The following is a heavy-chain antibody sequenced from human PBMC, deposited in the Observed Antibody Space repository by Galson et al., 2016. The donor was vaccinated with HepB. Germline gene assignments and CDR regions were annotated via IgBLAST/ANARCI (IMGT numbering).Heavy chain of an antibody. Sequence: SVKVSCKASGYTFASQGFSWVRQAPGQGLEWMGWISAYNGNTNYAESLLGRVTMTTDTSTSTAYMELRSLRSDDTAVYYCASSGHDYSNYSPKYYYYDYGMDVWGQGTAVTVSS. D-gene: IGHD4-11*01. CDR2: ISAYNGNT. CDR3: ASSGHDYSNYSPKYYYYDYGMDV. J-gene: IGHJ6*02. V-gene: IGHV1-18*01. CDR1: GYTFASQG.